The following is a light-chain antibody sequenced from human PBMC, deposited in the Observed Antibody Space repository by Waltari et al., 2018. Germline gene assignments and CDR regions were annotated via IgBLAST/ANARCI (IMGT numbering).Light chain of an antibody. Sequence: DIQMTQSPSSLSASVGDRVTITCRASQRISSYLNWYQQKPGKAPKLLIYAASSLQSGVQSRFSGSGSGTDFTLTISSLQPEDFATYYCQQSYSTPLTFGGGTKVEIK. CDR3: QQSYSTPLT. V-gene: IGKV1-39*01. CDR1: QRISSY. J-gene: IGKJ4*01. CDR2: AAS.